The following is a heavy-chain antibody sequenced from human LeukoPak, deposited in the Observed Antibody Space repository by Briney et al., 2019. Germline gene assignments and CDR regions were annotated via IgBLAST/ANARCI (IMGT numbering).Heavy chain of an antibody. CDR2: MRVDGTDI. CDR3: ARGRGWTYDS. V-gene: IGHV3-7*04. D-gene: IGHD3/OR15-3a*01. Sequence: GGSLRLSCAASGFTFTNDFMNWVRQAPGKGLEWVANMRVDGTDIHYVDSVKGRFTISSDNARNSLYLQMSTLRAEDTAVYYCARGRGWTYDSWGRGTLVTVSS. CDR1: GFTFTNDF. J-gene: IGHJ4*02.